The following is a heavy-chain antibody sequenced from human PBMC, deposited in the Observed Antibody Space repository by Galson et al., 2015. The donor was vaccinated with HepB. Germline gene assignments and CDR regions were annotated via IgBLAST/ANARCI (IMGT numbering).Heavy chain of an antibody. J-gene: IGHJ6*02. Sequence: SVKVSCKASGYTFTSYAMNWVRQAPGQGLEWMGWINTNTGNPTYAQGFTGRFVFSLDTSVSTAYLQISSLKAEDTAVYYCARAFTIYDILTGNKTDYYYYGMDVWGQGTTVTVSS. CDR3: ARAFTIYDILTGNKTDYYYYGMDV. V-gene: IGHV7-4-1*02. D-gene: IGHD3-9*01. CDR1: GYTFTSYA. CDR2: INTNTGNP.